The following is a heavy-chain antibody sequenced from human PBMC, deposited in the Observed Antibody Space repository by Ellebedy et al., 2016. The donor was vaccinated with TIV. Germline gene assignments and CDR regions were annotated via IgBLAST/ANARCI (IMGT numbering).Heavy chain of an antibody. V-gene: IGHV6-1*01. CDR3: AREGPGYDY. D-gene: IGHD3-9*01. J-gene: IGHJ4*02. CDR1: GDSVSRNSAA. Sequence: SQTLSLTXXISGDSVSRNSAAWNWIRQSPSRGLEWLGRTYFRSKWYHDYAVSVKGRLSISPDTSKNQFSLQLNSLTPEDTAVYYCAREGPGYDYWGQGTLVTVSS. CDR2: TYFRSKWYH.